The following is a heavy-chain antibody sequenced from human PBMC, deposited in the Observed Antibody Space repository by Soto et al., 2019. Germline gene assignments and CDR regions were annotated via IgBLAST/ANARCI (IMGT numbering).Heavy chain of an antibody. V-gene: IGHV3-66*01. CDR1: GFTVSSNY. D-gene: IGHD6-13*01. Sequence: PGGSLRLSCAASGFTVSSNYMSWVRQAPVRGLEWVSVIDSGGSTYYAESVKGRFTISRDNSKNTLYLKMNSLTAEDTAVYYCARDSSSSWTRGYFQNWGQGTLVTVSS. CDR2: IDSGGST. J-gene: IGHJ1*01. CDR3: ARDSSSSWTRGYFQN.